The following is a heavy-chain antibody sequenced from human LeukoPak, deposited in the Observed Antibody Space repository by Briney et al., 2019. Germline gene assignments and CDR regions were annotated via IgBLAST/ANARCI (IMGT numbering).Heavy chain of an antibody. J-gene: IGHJ2*01. CDR2: INTSGTT. V-gene: IGHV4-39*07. CDR1: GGSISSSSYY. D-gene: IGHD5-24*01. Sequence: SETLSLTCTVSGGSISSSSYYWGWTRQPPGKGLEWIGRINTSGTTNYDPSLKSRVTISVDTSENQFSLRLSSVTAADTAVYYCARGCRDGYSNYWYFDLWGRGTLVTVSS. CDR3: ARGCRDGYSNYWYFDL.